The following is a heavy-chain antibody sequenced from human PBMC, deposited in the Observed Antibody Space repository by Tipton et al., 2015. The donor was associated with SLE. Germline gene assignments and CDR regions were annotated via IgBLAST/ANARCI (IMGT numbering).Heavy chain of an antibody. CDR1: GGSISSSIYY. Sequence: PGLVKPSETLSLTCTVSGGSISSSIYYWGWIRQPPGKGLEWIGSIYYSGSAYYNPSLNSRVTISVDTSKNQFSLKLTSVTAADTAVYYCARNPITMVRGVIPGAFDIWGQGTMVTVSS. CDR2: IYYSGSA. D-gene: IGHD3-10*01. J-gene: IGHJ3*02. V-gene: IGHV4-39*01. CDR3: ARNPITMVRGVIPGAFDI.